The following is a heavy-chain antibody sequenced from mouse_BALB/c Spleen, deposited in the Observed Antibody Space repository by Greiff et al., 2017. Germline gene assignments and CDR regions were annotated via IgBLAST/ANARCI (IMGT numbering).Heavy chain of an antibody. CDR3: ARRNGYYEDAMDY. J-gene: IGHJ4*01. CDR2: ISSGSSTI. D-gene: IGHD2-3*01. Sequence: DVMLVESGGGLVQPGGSRKLSCAASGFTFSSFGMHWVRQAPEKGLEWVAYISSGSSTIYYADTVKGRFTISRDNPKNTLFLQMTSLRSEDTAMYYCARRNGYYEDAMDYWGQGTSVTVSS. CDR1: GFTFSSFG. V-gene: IGHV5-17*02.